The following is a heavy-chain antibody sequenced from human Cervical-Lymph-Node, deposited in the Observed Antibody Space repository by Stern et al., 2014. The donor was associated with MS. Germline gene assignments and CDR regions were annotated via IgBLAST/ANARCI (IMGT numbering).Heavy chain of an antibody. CDR2: TTNKANSYTT. D-gene: IGHD1-26*01. CDR1: GFTFSDHY. J-gene: IGHJ4*02. CDR3: ARGTVYSGSYYAFDY. Sequence: EVQLVESGGGLVQPGGSLRLSCAASGFTFSDHYMDWVRQAPGKGLEWVGRTTNKANSYTTEYAASVKGRFTISRDDSKNSLYLQMNSLKTEDTAVYYCARGTVYSGSYYAFDYWGQGTLVTVSS. V-gene: IGHV3-72*01.